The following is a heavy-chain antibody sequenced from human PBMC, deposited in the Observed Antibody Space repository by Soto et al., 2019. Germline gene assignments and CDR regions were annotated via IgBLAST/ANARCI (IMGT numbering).Heavy chain of an antibody. V-gene: IGHV4-31*03. CDR3: ARVVPILEYPDY. CDR1: GGSISSGGYY. CDR2: IYYSGST. J-gene: IGHJ4*02. D-gene: IGHD3-3*01. Sequence: SETLSLTCTVSGGSISSGGYYWSWIRQHPGKGLEWIGYIYYSGSTYYNPSLKSRVTISVDTSKNQFSLKLSSVTAADTALYYCARVVPILEYPDYWGQGTLVTVSS.